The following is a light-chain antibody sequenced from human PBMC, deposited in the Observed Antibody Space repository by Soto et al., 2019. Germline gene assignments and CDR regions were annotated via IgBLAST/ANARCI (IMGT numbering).Light chain of an antibody. CDR3: SSYAASRV. CDR1: SSDVGGYNS. V-gene: IGLV2-8*01. Sequence: QSALTQPPSASGSPGQSVAISCTGTSSDVGGYNSVSWYQQHPGKAPKLIIYEVNKRPSGVPDRFSGSKSGNTASLTVSGLQAEDEAYYYGSSYAASRVFGGGTKVTVL. CDR2: EVN. J-gene: IGLJ3*02.